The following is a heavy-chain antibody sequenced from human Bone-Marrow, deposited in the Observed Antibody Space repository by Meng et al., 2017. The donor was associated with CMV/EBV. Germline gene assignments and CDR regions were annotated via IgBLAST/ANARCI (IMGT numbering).Heavy chain of an antibody. CDR1: GFTFSSYE. Sequence: GGSLRFSCAAPGFTFSSYEMNWVRQAPGKGLEWVSYISSSGSTIYYADSVKGRFTISRDNAKNSLYLQMNSLRAEDTAVYYCARVDCSSTSCYTLYYWGQGTLVTVSS. CDR3: ARVDCSSTSCYTLYY. CDR2: ISSSGSTI. J-gene: IGHJ4*02. D-gene: IGHD2-2*02. V-gene: IGHV3-48*03.